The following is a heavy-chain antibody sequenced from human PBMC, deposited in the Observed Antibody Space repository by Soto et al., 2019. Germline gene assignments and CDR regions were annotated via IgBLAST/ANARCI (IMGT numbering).Heavy chain of an antibody. CDR3: ARVLITYGGIMVPYNCFDT. J-gene: IGHJ5*02. Sequence: QVRLQQWGAGLLKPTETLSLSCAVYGGSPSGYHWAWIRQPPGKGLEWIGEINLSGSTNYNPSLKSRVTISVDTSKNQFSLKLSSVTAADTAVYYCARVLITYGGIMVPYNCFDTWGQGNLVTVSS. CDR1: GGSPSGYH. D-gene: IGHD3-16*01. V-gene: IGHV4-34*01. CDR2: INLSGST.